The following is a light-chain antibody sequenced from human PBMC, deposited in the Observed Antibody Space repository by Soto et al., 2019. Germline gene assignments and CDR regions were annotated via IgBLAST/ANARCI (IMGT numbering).Light chain of an antibody. CDR1: QGIGTY. V-gene: IGKV1-39*01. CDR3: QQTYGSPVT. J-gene: IGKJ4*01. Sequence: DIQMTQSPSSLSAFVGARVTISCRASQGIGTYLHWYQQKPGRAPKLLISSSSTLQTRVPSRFRGSGSGADLALTITSLQPEDFATYFCQQTYGSPVTFGGGTRVE. CDR2: SSS.